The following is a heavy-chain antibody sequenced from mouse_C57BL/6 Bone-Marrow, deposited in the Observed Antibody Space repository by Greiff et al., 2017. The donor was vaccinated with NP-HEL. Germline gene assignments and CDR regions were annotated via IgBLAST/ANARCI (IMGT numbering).Heavy chain of an antibody. Sequence: QVQLQQPGAELVKPGASVKMSCKASGYTFTSYWITWVKQRPGQGLEWIGDSYPGSGSTNYNEKFKSKATLTVDTSSSTAYMQLSSLTSEDSAVYYCARERGLREGWFAYWGQGTLVTVSA. J-gene: IGHJ3*01. V-gene: IGHV1-55*01. CDR2: SYPGSGST. D-gene: IGHD2-4*01. CDR1: GYTFTSYW. CDR3: ARERGLREGWFAY.